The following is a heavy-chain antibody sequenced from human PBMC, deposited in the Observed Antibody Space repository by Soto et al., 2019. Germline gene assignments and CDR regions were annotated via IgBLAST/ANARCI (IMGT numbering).Heavy chain of an antibody. Sequence: QVQLQESGPGLVKPSQTLSLTCTVSGGSISRGGYYWSWIRQHPGKGLEWIGYIYYSGSTYYNPSHNSLVTISVDTSKNQFSQKRSSVTAADTAVYYCATEYYSGYERVNYWGQGTLVTVSS. V-gene: IGHV4-31*01. J-gene: IGHJ4*02. CDR1: GGSISRGGYY. D-gene: IGHD5-12*01. CDR2: IYYSGST. CDR3: ATEYYSGYERVNY.